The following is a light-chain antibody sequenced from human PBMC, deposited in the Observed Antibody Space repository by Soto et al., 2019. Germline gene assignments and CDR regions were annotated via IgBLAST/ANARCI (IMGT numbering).Light chain of an antibody. CDR2: DSS. Sequence: EIVLTQSPATLSLSPGERATLSCRASQSISGYLAGYQHRPGRAPRLLICDSSNRSTGSPDRFSGRGSGTDFTLTISCLEPEVCTGSYCQQRVSRPITSGGRT. CDR1: QSISGY. J-gene: IGKJ4*01. CDR3: QQRVSRPIT. V-gene: IGKV3-11*01.